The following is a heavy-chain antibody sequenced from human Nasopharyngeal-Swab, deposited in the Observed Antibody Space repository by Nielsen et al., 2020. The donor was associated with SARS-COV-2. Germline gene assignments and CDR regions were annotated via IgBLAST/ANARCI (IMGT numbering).Heavy chain of an antibody. V-gene: IGHV5-51*01. CDR3: ARQRTTLTLGRAFDL. D-gene: IGHD4-17*01. Sequence: KVSCKGFGHSFSNYWFAWVRQMPGKGLELMGIIYPGNSDTRYSPSFQGQVTTSADKSISTAYLQWSSLRASDAAIYYCARQRTTLTLGRAFDLWGQGTMVTVSS. J-gene: IGHJ3*01. CDR2: IYPGNSDT. CDR1: GHSFSNYW.